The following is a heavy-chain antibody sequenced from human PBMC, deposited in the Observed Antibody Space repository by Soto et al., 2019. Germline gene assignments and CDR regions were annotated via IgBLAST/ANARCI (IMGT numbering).Heavy chain of an antibody. Sequence: QVQLVESGGGVVQPGRSLRLSCAASGFTFSSYGMHWVRQAPGKGLEWVAVISYDGSNKYYADSVKGRFTISRDNSKNTLYLQMNSLRDEDTAVYYCAKDLFTAGYCSSTSCYVTIGREGYGMDVWGQGTTVTVSS. J-gene: IGHJ6*02. D-gene: IGHD2-2*01. CDR3: AKDLFTAGYCSSTSCYVTIGREGYGMDV. CDR1: GFTFSSYG. CDR2: ISYDGSNK. V-gene: IGHV3-30*18.